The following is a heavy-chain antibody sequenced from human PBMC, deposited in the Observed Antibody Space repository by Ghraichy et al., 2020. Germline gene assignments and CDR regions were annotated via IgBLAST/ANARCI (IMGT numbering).Heavy chain of an antibody. J-gene: IGHJ5*02. Sequence: GESLNISCAASGFTFSSYSMNWVRQAPGKGLEWVSSISSSSSYIYYADSVKGRFTISRDNAKNSLYLQMNSLRAEDTAVYYCARGGSSGWCDPWGQGTLVTVSS. CDR3: ARGGSSGWCDP. CDR2: ISSSSSYI. D-gene: IGHD1-26*01. V-gene: IGHV3-21*01. CDR1: GFTFSSYS.